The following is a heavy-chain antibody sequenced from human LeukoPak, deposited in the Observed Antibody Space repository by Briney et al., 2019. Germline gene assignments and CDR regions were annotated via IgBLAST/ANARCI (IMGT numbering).Heavy chain of an antibody. CDR2: IYHSGST. CDR1: GYSISSGYY. J-gene: IGHJ5*02. CDR3: ARQGALSSSSYDNWFDP. Sequence: PSETLSLTCTVSGYSISSGYYWGWIRQPPGKGLEWIGSIYHSGSTYYNPSLKSRVTISVDTSKNQFSLKLSSVTAADTAVYYCARQGALSSSSYDNWFDPWGQGILVTVSS. V-gene: IGHV4-38-2*02. D-gene: IGHD6-13*01.